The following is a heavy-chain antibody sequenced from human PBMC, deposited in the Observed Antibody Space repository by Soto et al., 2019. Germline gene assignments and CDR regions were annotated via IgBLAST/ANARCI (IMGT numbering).Heavy chain of an antibody. CDR1: GFTFSSYS. V-gene: IGHV3-21*04. CDR2: ISSSSSYI. CDR3: ARLAGDYYYYYMDV. J-gene: IGHJ6*03. Sequence: GGSLRLSCAASGFTFSSYSMNWVRQAPGKGLEWVSSISSSSSYIYYADSVKGQVTISADKSISTAYLQWSSLKASDTAMYYCARLAGDYYYYYMDVWGKGTTVTVSS.